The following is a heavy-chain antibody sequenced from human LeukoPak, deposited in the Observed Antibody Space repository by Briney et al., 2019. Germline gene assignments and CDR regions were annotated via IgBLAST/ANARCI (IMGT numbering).Heavy chain of an antibody. CDR1: GFTFDDYA. Sequence: GGSLRLSCSAYGFTFDDYAMHWDRQAPGKGLEWVSGISWNSGSIGYADSVKGRFTISRDNAKNSLYLQMNSLRAEDTALYYCAKGRGSYPSFDYWGQGSLVTVSS. J-gene: IGHJ4*02. V-gene: IGHV3-9*01. D-gene: IGHD1-26*01. CDR3: AKGRGSYPSFDY. CDR2: ISWNSGSI.